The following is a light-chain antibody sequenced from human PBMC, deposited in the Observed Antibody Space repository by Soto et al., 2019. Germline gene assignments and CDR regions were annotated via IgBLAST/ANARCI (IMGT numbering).Light chain of an antibody. J-gene: IGKJ4*01. CDR2: GAS. V-gene: IGKV3-20*01. CDR1: QSVSSNY. CDR3: QQYGGSPLT. Sequence: IVVTQSPGTLSLSPGERATLSCRASQSVSSNYLAWYQQKPGQAPRLLIHGASSRATGIPDRFSGSGSGTDFTLTISRLEPEDFAVYICQQYGGSPLTFGGGTKVDIK.